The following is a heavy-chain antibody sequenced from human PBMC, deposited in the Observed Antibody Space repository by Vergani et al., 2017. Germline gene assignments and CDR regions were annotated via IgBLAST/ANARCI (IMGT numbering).Heavy chain of an antibody. CDR3: ATSPEDDGGNSNFEY. CDR2: IYHSGST. CDR1: GGAISTGDYY. Sequence: QVRLQESGPGLVKPSQTLSLTCTVSGGAISTGDYYWSWIRHHPGKGLEWIAYIYHSGSTYYKPSLTSRVTMSVDTSKNQFSLRLSAVTVADTAVYYCATSPEDDGGNSNFEYWGQGAMVTVSS. J-gene: IGHJ4*02. D-gene: IGHD4-23*01. V-gene: IGHV4-31*04.